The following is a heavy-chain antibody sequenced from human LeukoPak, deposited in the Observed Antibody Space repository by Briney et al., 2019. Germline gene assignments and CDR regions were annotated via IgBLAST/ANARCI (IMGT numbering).Heavy chain of an antibody. CDR3: ARDTPDYAPAGY. V-gene: IGHV3-30-3*01. CDR2: ISYDGSNK. Sequence: PGGSLRLSCAASGFTFSSYAMHWVRQAPGKWLEWVAVISYDGSNKYYADSVKGRFTISRDNSKNTLYLQMNSLRAEDTAVYYCARDTPDYAPAGYWGQGTLVTVSS. D-gene: IGHD4-17*01. J-gene: IGHJ4*02. CDR1: GFTFSSYA.